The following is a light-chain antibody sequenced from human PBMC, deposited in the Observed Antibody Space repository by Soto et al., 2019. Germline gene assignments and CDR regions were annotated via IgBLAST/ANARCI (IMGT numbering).Light chain of an antibody. Sequence: QSVLTQPRSVSGSRGQSVTISCTGTSSDVGGYNYVSWYQQHPDKAPKVMIYDVTKRPSGVPDRFSGSKSGNTASLTISGLQAEDEADYYCCSYAGSYIYVFGTGTKLTVL. CDR2: DVT. CDR1: SSDVGGYNY. V-gene: IGLV2-11*01. CDR3: CSYAGSYIYV. J-gene: IGLJ1*01.